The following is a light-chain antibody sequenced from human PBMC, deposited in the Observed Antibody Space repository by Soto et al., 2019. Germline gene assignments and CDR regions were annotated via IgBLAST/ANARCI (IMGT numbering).Light chain of an antibody. V-gene: IGKV3-20*01. CDR2: GTS. CDR3: HQYGTSLST. J-gene: IGKJ3*01. CDR1: QSVSSKY. Sequence: EIVLTQSPGTLSLSPGERATLSCRASQSVSSKYLAGYQQKPGQAPRDLIYGTSITASGVPERFSGGGSGKDFTSTNTRLEPEDFAVSYCHQYGTSLSTFGPGT.